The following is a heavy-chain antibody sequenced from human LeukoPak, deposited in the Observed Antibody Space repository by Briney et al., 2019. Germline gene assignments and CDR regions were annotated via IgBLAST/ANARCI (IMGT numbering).Heavy chain of an antibody. CDR3: AKDLYSYDGSAYYFPS. D-gene: IGHD3-22*01. Sequence: GGSLRLSCTVSGFTVSSNSWSWVRQAPGKGLEWVSFIYSGGKTHSSDSLKGRFTISRDNSKNTLYLQMNSLRAEDTAVYYCAKDLYSYDGSAYYFPSLGQGTLVTVSS. CDR1: GFTVSSNS. CDR2: IYSGGKT. V-gene: IGHV3-53*05. J-gene: IGHJ5*02.